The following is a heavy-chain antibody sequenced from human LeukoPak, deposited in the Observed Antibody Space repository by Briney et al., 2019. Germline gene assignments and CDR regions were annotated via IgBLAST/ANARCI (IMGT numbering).Heavy chain of an antibody. Sequence: SETLSLTCDVSDYSISSDNYWGWIRQPPGKGLEWIGSVYHSGSTHYSPSLKSRVTIAVDTSKNQFSLKLSSVTAADTAVYYCARNDSSGYFDYWGQGTLVTVSS. CDR1: DYSISSDNY. V-gene: IGHV4-38-2*01. CDR2: VYHSGST. D-gene: IGHD3-22*01. CDR3: ARNDSSGYFDY. J-gene: IGHJ4*02.